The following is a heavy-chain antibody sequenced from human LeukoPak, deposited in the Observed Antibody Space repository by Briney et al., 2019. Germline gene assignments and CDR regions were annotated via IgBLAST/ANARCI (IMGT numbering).Heavy chain of an antibody. CDR3: AKDRDPMPSRGMDV. J-gene: IGHJ6*02. CDR2: IAYDGSDK. Sequence: GGSLRLSCAASEFTFSNYAMHWVRQTPDKGLEWLAVIAYDGSDKHYADSVKGRFTISRDNAKSTLYLQMNSLRAEDTAVYYCAKDRDPMPSRGMDVWGQGTTVAVSS. CDR1: EFTFSNYA. D-gene: IGHD2-2*01. V-gene: IGHV3-30*04.